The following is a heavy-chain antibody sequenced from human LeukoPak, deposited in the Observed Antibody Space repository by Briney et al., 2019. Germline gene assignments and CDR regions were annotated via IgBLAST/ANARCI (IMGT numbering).Heavy chain of an antibody. CDR1: GGSFSGYY. CDR2: INHSGST. J-gene: IGHJ3*02. D-gene: IGHD5/OR15-5a*01. CDR3: ATLSTRSPPI. Sequence: SGTLSLTCAVYGGSFSGYYWSWIRQPPGKGLEWIGEINHSGSTNYNPSLKSRVTISVDTSKNQFSLKLSSVTAADTAVYYCATLSTRSPPIWGQGTMVTVSS. V-gene: IGHV4-34*01.